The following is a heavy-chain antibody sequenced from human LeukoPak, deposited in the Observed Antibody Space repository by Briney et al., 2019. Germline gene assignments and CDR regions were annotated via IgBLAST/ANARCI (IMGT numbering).Heavy chain of an antibody. V-gene: IGHV3-21*01. CDR3: ARDLPVSGAYHQFDS. D-gene: IGHD4/OR15-4a*01. Sequence: GGSLRLSCVASGFTFSSDRMNWVRQAPGKGLEWVSTIYSGSDYIYYADSVKGRFTISRDNAKNSLYLQMSSLRAEDTAIYYCARDLPVSGAYHQFDSWGQGTLVTVSS. CDR1: GFTFSSDR. CDR2: IYSGSDYI. J-gene: IGHJ4*02.